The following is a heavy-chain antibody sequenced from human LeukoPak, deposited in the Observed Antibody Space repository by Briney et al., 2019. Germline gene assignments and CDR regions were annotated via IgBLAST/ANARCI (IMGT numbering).Heavy chain of an antibody. V-gene: IGHV3-23*01. CDR1: GFTFNNYV. Sequence: GGSLRLSCAASGFTFNNYVMNWVRQAPGKGLEWVSAITDSSTSTYYADSVKGRFTISRDNSKNTLYLQMNSLRAEDTAVYYCARDTDTYYDFWSGYPFNYCYYGMDVWGQGTTVTVSS. D-gene: IGHD3-3*01. J-gene: IGHJ6*02. CDR3: ARDTDTYYDFWSGYPFNYCYYGMDV. CDR2: ITDSSTST.